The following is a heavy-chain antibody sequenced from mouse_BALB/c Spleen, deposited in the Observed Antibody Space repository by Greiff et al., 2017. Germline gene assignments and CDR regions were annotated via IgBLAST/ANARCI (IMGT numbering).Heavy chain of an antibody. D-gene: IGHD2-1*01. V-gene: IGHV2-9*02. CDR1: GFSLTSYG. Sequence: VKLVESGPGLVAPSQSLSITCTVSGFSLTSYGVHWVRQPPGKGLEWLGVIWAGGSTNYNSALMSRLSISKDNSKSQVFLKMNSLQTDDTAMYCCARALYPADWGQGTLVTVSA. CDR3: ARALYPAD. J-gene: IGHJ3*01. CDR2: IWAGGST.